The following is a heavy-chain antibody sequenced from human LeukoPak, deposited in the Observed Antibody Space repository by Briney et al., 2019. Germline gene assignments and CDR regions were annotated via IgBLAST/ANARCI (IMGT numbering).Heavy chain of an antibody. V-gene: IGHV3-21*01. CDR2: ISSSSSYI. CDR3: ARDQASRDGYNFDY. D-gene: IGHD5-24*01. J-gene: IGHJ4*02. Sequence: GGSQRLSCVGSGFSFGSNWMHWDRQAPGKGLEWVSSISSSSSYIYYADSVKGRFTISRDNAKNSLYLQMNSLRAEDTAVYYCARDQASRDGYNFDYWGQGTLVTVSS. CDR1: GFSFGSNW.